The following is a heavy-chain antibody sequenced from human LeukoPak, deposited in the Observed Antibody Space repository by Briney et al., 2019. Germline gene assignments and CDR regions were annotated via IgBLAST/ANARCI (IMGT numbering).Heavy chain of an antibody. CDR1: GFSFSSFW. J-gene: IGHJ4*02. CDR2: IKYDGSEK. Sequence: GGSLRLSCAASGFSFSSFWMTWVRQAPGKGLEWVANIKYDGSEKDYVDSVKGRFTISRDNAKNSLYLQMNSLRAEDTAVYYCARVIVLAPGAGDHFDYWGQGTLATVHS. CDR3: ARVIVLAPGAGDHFDY. V-gene: IGHV3-7*01. D-gene: IGHD2-2*01.